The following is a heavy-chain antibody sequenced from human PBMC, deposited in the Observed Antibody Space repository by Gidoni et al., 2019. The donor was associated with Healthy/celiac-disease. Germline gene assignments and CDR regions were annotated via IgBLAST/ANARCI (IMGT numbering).Heavy chain of an antibody. CDR1: GFTFSSYA. CDR3: AKVSESVDFDY. D-gene: IGHD2-15*01. CDR2: ISGSGGST. J-gene: IGHJ4*02. V-gene: IGHV3-23*01. Sequence: EVPPLESGGGLVQPGGSLRLSCAASGFTFSSYAMSWVRKPPGQGLEWVAAISGSGGSTYYADSVKGRFTISRDNSKNTLYLQMNSRRAEDTAVYYCAKVSESVDFDYWGQGTLVTVSS.